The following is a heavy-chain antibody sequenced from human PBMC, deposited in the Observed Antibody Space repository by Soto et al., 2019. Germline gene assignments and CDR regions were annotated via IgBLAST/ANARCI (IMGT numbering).Heavy chain of an antibody. D-gene: IGHD2-21*02. CDR1: GGSISSDYYH. CDR3: AREDDGGDSLDV. V-gene: IGHV4-30-4*08. Sequence: QVQLQQSGPGLVKPSQTLSLTCTVSGGSISSDYYHWNWIRQSPGKGLEWIGYIHHSVGILYNPSLKSPLTISVNTSKNQFSLHLTSITAADTAVYFCAREDDGGDSLDVWGQGTTVTVSS. CDR2: IHHSVGI. J-gene: IGHJ6*02.